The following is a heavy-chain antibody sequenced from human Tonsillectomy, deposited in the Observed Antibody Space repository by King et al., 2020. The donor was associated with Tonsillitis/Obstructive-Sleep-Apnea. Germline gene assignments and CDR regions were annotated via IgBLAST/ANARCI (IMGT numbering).Heavy chain of an antibody. CDR2: ISGSGGST. D-gene: IGHD2-21*02. CDR1: GFTFSSYA. V-gene: IGHV3-23*04. J-gene: IGHJ6*03. CDR3: AKDAGDFDYCYYYYMDV. Sequence: VQLVESGGGLVQPGGSLRLSCAASGFTFSSYAMSWVRQAPGKGLEWVSAISGSGGSTYYADSVKGRFTISRDNSKNTLYLQMNSLRAEDTAVYYCAKDAGDFDYCYYYYMDVWGKGTTVTVSS.